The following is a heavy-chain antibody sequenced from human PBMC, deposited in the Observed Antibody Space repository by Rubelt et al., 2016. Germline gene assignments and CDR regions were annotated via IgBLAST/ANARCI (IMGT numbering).Heavy chain of an antibody. D-gene: IGHD5-12*01. CDR3: ARDSGYGEGIDY. CDR2: IYYSGST. Sequence: QLQLQESGPGLVKPSETLSLTCTVSGGSISSSSYYWGWIRQPPGKGLEWIGSIYYSGSTYYNPSLKSRVTISVDTSKNQFSLKLSSVTAADTAVYYCARDSGYGEGIDYWGQGTLVTVSS. V-gene: IGHV4-39*07. CDR1: GGSISSSSYY. J-gene: IGHJ4*02.